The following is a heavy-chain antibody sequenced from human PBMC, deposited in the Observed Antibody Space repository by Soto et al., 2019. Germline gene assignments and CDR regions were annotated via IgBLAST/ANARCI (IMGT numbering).Heavy chain of an antibody. Sequence: SETLSLTCSVSGDSISNLDYFWAWIRQPPGQALEYIGYIYKSATTYYNPSFESRVAISVDTSKSQFSLNVTSVTAADTAVYFCARGRYCLTGRCFPNWFDSWDQGALVTVSS. V-gene: IGHV4-30-4*01. J-gene: IGHJ5*01. CDR1: GDSISNLDYF. CDR3: ARGRYCLTGRCFPNWFDS. D-gene: IGHD7-27*01. CDR2: IYKSATT.